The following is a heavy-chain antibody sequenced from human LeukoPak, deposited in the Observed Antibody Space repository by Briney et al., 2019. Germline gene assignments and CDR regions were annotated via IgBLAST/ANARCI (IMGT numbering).Heavy chain of an antibody. CDR2: INTNTGNP. V-gene: IGHV7-4-1*02. Sequence: GASVKVSCKASGYTFTSYAMNWVRQAPGQGLEWMGWINTNTGNPTYAQGFTGRFVFSLDTSVSTAYLQISSLKAEDTAVYYCARSPNHVSSSGWKDYYYYYMDVWGKGTTVTVSS. D-gene: IGHD6-19*01. CDR3: ARSPNHVSSSGWKDYYYYYMDV. J-gene: IGHJ6*03. CDR1: GYTFTSYA.